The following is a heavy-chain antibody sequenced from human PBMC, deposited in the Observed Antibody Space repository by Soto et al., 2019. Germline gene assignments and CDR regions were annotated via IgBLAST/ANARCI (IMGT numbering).Heavy chain of an antibody. V-gene: IGHV4-59*01. CDR3: ARVYCSGGSCYSHFDY. CDR1: GGSISSYY. J-gene: IGHJ4*02. Sequence: SETLSLTCTASGGSISSYYWSWIRQPPGKGLEWIGYIYYSGSTNYNPSLKSRVTISVDTSKNQFSLKLSSVTAADTAVYYCARVYCSGGSCYSHFDYWGQGTLVTVSS. CDR2: IYYSGST. D-gene: IGHD2-15*01.